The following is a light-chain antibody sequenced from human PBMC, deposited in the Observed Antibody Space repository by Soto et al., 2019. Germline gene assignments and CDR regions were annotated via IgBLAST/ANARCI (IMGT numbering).Light chain of an antibody. CDR1: QNVYNN. Sequence: EIVMTQSPATMSVSPGEGATLSCKASQNVYNNLAWYQQRPGQPPRLLIYDASTRATGISARFSGSGYGTEFTLTISSLQSEDVEVYFCQQCRNWPLNFGGGTKV. CDR2: DAS. J-gene: IGKJ4*01. CDR3: QQCRNWPLN. V-gene: IGKV3-15*01.